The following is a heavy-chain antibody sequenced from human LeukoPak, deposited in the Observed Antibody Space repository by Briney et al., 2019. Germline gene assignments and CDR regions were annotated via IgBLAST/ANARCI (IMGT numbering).Heavy chain of an antibody. V-gene: IGHV3-11*01. J-gene: IGHJ6*03. CDR2: ISRSGSTK. CDR1: GFTFSDYN. D-gene: IGHD2-2*01. CDR3: AKAGYCSSTSCYGGNYYMDV. Sequence: PGGSLRLSCAASGFTFSDYNMRWIRQAPGKGLEWVSSISRSGSTKYYADSVKGRFTISRDNARNSLFLQMNSLRAEDTALYYCAKAGYCSSTSCYGGNYYMDVWGKGTTVTISS.